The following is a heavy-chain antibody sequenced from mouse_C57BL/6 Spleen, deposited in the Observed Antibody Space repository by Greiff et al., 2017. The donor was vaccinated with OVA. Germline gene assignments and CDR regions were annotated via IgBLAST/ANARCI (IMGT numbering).Heavy chain of an antibody. CDR1: GFTFSDYY. CDR2: ISNGGGST. J-gene: IGHJ3*01. CDR3: ARPHYYGSSPFAY. Sequence: KVVESGGGLVQPGGSLKLSCAASGFTFSDYYMYWVRQTPEKRLEWVAYISNGGGSTYYPDTVKGRFTISRDNAKNTLYLQMSRLKSEDTAMYYCARPHYYGSSPFAYWGQGTLVTVSA. D-gene: IGHD1-1*01. V-gene: IGHV5-12*01.